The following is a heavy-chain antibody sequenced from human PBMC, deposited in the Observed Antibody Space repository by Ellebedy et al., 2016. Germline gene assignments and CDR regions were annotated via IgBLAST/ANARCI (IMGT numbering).Heavy chain of an antibody. V-gene: IGHV4-39*01. CDR1: GGSVRSSSYY. J-gene: IGHJ2*01. Sequence: GSLRLSXTVSGGSVRSSSYYWDWIRQPPGKGLEWIGSMYYRGSTNYNPSLKSRVTISVDTSKNQFSLKLTSVTAADTTVYYCASRPNWYFDLWGRGTLVTVSS. CDR3: ASRPNWYFDL. CDR2: MYYRGST.